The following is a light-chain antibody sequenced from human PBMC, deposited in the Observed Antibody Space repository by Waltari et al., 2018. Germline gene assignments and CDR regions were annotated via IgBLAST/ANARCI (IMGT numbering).Light chain of an antibody. CDR3: CSYAGSRTNYV. V-gene: IGLV2-23*02. CDR2: EVT. CDR1: SRDVGTYYL. J-gene: IGLJ1*01. Sequence: QSALTQPASVSGSPGQSITISCTGTSRDVGTYYLVSWYQHHPGKAPKLIIYEVTKRYSGISNRFSGSKSGNTASLTISGLQAEDEADYYCCSYAGSRTNYVFGTGTTVTVL.